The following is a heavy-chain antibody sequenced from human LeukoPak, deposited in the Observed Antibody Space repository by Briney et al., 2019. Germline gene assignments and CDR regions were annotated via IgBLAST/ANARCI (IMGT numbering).Heavy chain of an antibody. CDR2: NSGNT. Sequence: SETLSLTCTVSGGSISSSSYYWGWIRQPPEKGLEWIASNSGNTHYNPSLKSRVTISLDTSKNQFSLELNSVTAADTAVYYCARQGHYDSTLIDYWGQGTLVTVSS. J-gene: IGHJ4*02. D-gene: IGHD3-22*01. CDR3: ARQGHYDSTLIDY. CDR1: GGSISSSSYY. V-gene: IGHV4-39*01.